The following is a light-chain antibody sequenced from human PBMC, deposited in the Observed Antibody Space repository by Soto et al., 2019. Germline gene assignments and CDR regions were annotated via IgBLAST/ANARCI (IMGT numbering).Light chain of an antibody. CDR2: GAS. Sequence: EIVLTQSPGTLSLSPEERATLSCRASQSVSSSYLAWYQQKPGQAPRLLIYGASSRATGIPDRFSGSGSGTDFTLTISRLEPEDFAVYYCQQYCSSPPGTFGQGTKVEIK. V-gene: IGKV3-20*01. J-gene: IGKJ1*01. CDR1: QSVSSSY. CDR3: QQYCSSPPGT.